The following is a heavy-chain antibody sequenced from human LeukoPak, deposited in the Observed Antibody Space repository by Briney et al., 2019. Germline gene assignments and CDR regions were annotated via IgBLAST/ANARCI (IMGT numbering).Heavy chain of an antibody. CDR2: INPSGGTT. D-gene: IGHD5-18*01. CDR1: GYTFTSYS. Sequence: ASVKVSCKASGYTFTSYSIHWVRQAPGQGLEWMGIINPSGGTTTYTQKFQGRVTMTRDMSTSTVYMELSSLRSEDTGVYYCAREGGDTPMVKFDSWGQGTLVTVSS. J-gene: IGHJ4*02. CDR3: AREGGDTPMVKFDS. V-gene: IGHV1-46*01.